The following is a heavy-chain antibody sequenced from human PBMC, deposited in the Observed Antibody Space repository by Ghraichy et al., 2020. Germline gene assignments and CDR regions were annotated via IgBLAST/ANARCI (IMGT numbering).Heavy chain of an antibody. V-gene: IGHV4-39*01. CDR2: IYYSGST. D-gene: IGHD3-10*01. Sequence: SETLSLTCTVSGGSISSSSYYWGWIRQPPGKGLEWIGSIYYSGSTYYNPSLKSRVTISVDTSKNQFSLKLSSVTAADTAVYYCARRGLGGYYGSFDIWGQGTMVTVSS. CDR3: ARRGLGGYYGSFDI. J-gene: IGHJ3*02. CDR1: GGSISSSSYY.